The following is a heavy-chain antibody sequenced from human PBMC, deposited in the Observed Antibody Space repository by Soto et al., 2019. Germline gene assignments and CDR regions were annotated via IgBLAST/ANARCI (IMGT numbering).Heavy chain of an antibody. Sequence: EVQLLESGGGLVQPGGSLRLSCAASGFTFSSYAMSWVRQAPGKGLEWVSAIRGSGGSTYYADSVKGRFTISRDNSKNTLYLQMNSLRAEDTAVYYCAKVRGRCSSTSCYRFDYWGQGTLVTVSP. CDR2: IRGSGGST. CDR3: AKVRGRCSSTSCYRFDY. V-gene: IGHV3-23*01. CDR1: GFTFSSYA. J-gene: IGHJ4*02. D-gene: IGHD2-2*01.